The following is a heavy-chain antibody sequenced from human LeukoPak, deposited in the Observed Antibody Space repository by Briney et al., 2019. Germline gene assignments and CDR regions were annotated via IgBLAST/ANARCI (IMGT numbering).Heavy chain of an antibody. V-gene: IGHV1-18*01. J-gene: IGHJ5*02. D-gene: IGHD3-10*01. CDR1: GYTFTSYG. CDR3: AREDTMVRGPPHNWFDP. CDR2: ISAYNGNT. Sequence: ASVKVSCKASGYTFTSYGISWVRQAPGQGLEWMGWISAYNGNTNYAQKLQGRVTMTTDTSTSTAYMELRSLRSDDTAVYYCAREDTMVRGPPHNWFDPWGQGTLVTASS.